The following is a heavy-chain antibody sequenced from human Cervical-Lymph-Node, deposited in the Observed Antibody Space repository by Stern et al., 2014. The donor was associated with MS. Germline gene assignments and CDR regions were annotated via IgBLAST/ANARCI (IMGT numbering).Heavy chain of an antibody. J-gene: IGHJ4*01. CDR2: IYWTDER. Sequence: QITLKESGPTLVKPTQTLTLTCTFSGFSLSTSGVGVGWIRQPPGKALEWLALIYWTDERRYSPSLKSRLTITKDTSKNQVVLTMTNMDPVDTATYYCAHDYHDILTGYYNSRFASWGHGTLVTVSS. CDR3: AHDYHDILTGYYNSRFAS. V-gene: IGHV2-5*01. D-gene: IGHD3-9*01. CDR1: GFSLSTSGVG.